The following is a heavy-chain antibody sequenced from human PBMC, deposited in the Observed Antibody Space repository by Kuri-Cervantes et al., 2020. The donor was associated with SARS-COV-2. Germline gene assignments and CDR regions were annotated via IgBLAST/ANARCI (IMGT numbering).Heavy chain of an antibody. CDR1: GYSIRSGYY. CDR2: MYHSGNT. CDR3: ARAGTDSEGFDY. J-gene: IGHJ4*02. D-gene: IGHD1-14*01. Sequence: SETLSLTCAVSGYSIRSGYYWGWIRQPPGKGLEWIGSMYHSGNTHYNPSLKSRVTISVDTSKNQFSLKLSSVTAADTAVYYCARAGTDSEGFDYWGQGTLVTVSS. V-gene: IGHV4-38-2*01.